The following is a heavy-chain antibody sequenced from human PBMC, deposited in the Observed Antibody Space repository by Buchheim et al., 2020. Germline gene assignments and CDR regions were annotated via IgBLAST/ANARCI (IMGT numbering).Heavy chain of an antibody. CDR1: GFTFSSYG. CDR3: ARGRITMVRGAPNYYFDY. CDR2: IWYDGSNK. V-gene: IGHV3-33*01. Sequence: QVQLVESGGGVVQPGRSLRLSCAASGFTFSSYGMHWVRQAPGKGLEWVAVIWYDGSNKYYADSVKGRFTISRDNSNHTLYLPMNSLRAEDTAVYYCARGRITMVRGAPNYYFDYWGQGTL. J-gene: IGHJ4*02. D-gene: IGHD3-10*01.